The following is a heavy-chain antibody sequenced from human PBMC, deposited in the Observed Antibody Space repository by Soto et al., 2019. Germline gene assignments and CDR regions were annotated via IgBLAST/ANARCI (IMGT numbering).Heavy chain of an antibody. V-gene: IGHV1-2*02. CDR2: ISPHSGGP. CDR1: GYTFTGYY. D-gene: IGHD7-27*01. CDR3: AREEQTGANYYLDY. J-gene: IGHJ4*02. Sequence: GASVKVSCKASGYTFTGYYIHWVRQAPGQGLQWMGSISPHSGGPHYAQRFQGRVTMTRDTSMTTVYMEMSGLTSDDTAIYFCAREEQTGANYYLDYWGQGTLVTVSS.